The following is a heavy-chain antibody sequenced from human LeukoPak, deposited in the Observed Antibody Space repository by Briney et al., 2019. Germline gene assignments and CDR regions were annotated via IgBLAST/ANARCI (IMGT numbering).Heavy chain of an antibody. CDR1: GFSFSSSW. J-gene: IGHJ6*02. V-gene: IGHV3-74*01. CDR3: ARDFGPYGMDV. Sequence: GGSLRLPCAASGFSFSSSWMHWVRQAPGTGLVWVSRINSDGSTTNYADSVKGRFTISRDNAMSTLYLQMNSLRAEDTAVYYCARDFGPYGMDVWGQGTTVTVSS. D-gene: IGHD3-16*01. CDR2: INSDGSTT.